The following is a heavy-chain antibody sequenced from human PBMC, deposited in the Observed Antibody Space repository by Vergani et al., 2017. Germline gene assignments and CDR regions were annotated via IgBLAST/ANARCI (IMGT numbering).Heavy chain of an antibody. CDR3: ASDLELSSGGSGYGY. CDR2: INPKSGGT. J-gene: IGHJ4*02. Sequence: QVQLVQSGAGVKKPGASVKVSCKASGYTFTGYYMPWVRQAPGQGLEWMGWINPKSGGTNYAQKFQRRVTMTRDTSISTAYMELSRLRYDDTAVYYCASDLELSSGGSGYGYWGQGTLVTVSS. D-gene: IGHD2-15*01. V-gene: IGHV1-2*02. CDR1: GYTFTGYY.